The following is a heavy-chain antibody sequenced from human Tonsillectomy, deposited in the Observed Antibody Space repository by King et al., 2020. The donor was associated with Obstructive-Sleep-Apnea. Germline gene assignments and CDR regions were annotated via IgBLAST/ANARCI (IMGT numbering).Heavy chain of an antibody. Sequence: VQLVQSGAEVKKPGSSVKVSCKASGGTFSSYAISWVRQAPGQGLEWMGGIIPIFGTANYAQKFQGRVTITADESTSTAYMELSSLGSEDTAVYYCARDGSGYCSSTSCYYPPHYYYYYGMDVWGQVTTVTVSS. V-gene: IGHV1-69*01. CDR3: ARDGSGYCSSTSCYYPPHYYYYYGMDV. J-gene: IGHJ6*02. D-gene: IGHD2-2*01. CDR2: IIPIFGTA. CDR1: GGTFSSYA.